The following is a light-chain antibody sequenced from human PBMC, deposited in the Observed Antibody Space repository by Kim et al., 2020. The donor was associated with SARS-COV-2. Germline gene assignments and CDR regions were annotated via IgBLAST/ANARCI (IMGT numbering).Light chain of an antibody. CDR1: SRDIGGYNF. CDR3: RSYTTRSIVV. J-gene: IGLJ1*01. V-gene: IGLV2-14*03. Sequence: GQWITISCTGTSRDIGGYNFVSCYQQHPGTAPNLIIYDVTKWPAGVSHRFSGSKSGIAASLTISGLQAEDEADYYCRSYTTRSIVVFGTGTKLTVL. CDR2: DVT.